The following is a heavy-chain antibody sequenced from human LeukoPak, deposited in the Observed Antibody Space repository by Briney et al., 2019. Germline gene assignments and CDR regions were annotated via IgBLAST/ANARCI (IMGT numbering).Heavy chain of an antibody. CDR2: ISAYDGNT. CDR3: ARDGEWELTGGGFDAFDI. D-gene: IGHD1-26*01. V-gene: IGHV1-18*01. CDR1: GYTFTSYG. J-gene: IGHJ3*02. Sequence: WASVKVSCKASGYTFTSYGISWVRQAPGQGLEWMGWISAYDGNTNYAQKLQGRVTMTTDTSTSTAYMELRSLRSDDTAVYYCARDGEWELTGGGFDAFDIWGQGTMVTVSS.